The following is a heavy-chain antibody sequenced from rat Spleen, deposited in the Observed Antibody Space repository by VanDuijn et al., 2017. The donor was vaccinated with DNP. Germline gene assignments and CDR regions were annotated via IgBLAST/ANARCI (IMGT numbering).Heavy chain of an antibody. D-gene: IGHD3-7*01. V-gene: IGHV5-25*01. J-gene: IGHJ2*01. Sequence: EVQLVESGGGLVQPGRSMKLSCAASGFTFSNYYMAWVRQAPTKGLEWVASISPGGDNTYYRESVKGRFTISRDNAKSSLYLQMDSLRSEDMATYYCVGEKSGYFDYWGQGVMVTVSS. CDR2: ISPGGDNT. CDR3: VGEKSGYFDY. CDR1: GFTFSNYY.